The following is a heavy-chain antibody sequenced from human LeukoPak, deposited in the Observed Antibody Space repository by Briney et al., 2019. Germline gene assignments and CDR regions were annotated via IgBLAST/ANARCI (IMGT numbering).Heavy chain of an antibody. CDR3: ARCMVRGVIIRPFDP. CDR1: GGSFSGYY. V-gene: IGHV4-34*01. J-gene: IGHJ5*02. Sequence: KPSETLSLTCAVYGGSFSGYYWSWIRQPPGKGLEWIGEINHSGSTNYNPSLKSRVTISVDTSKNQFSLKLSSVTAADTAVYYCARCMVRGVIIRPFDPWGQGTLVTVSS. D-gene: IGHD3-10*01. CDR2: INHSGST.